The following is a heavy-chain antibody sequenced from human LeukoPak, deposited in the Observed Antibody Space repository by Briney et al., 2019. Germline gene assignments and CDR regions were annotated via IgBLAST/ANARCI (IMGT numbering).Heavy chain of an antibody. CDR3: AREHSAYDYIRPASYYYYGMDV. D-gene: IGHD5-12*01. V-gene: IGHV1-69*13. CDR2: IIPIFGTA. Sequence: GASVKVSCKASGGTFSSYAISWVRQAPGQGLEWMGGIIPIFGTANYAQKFQGRVTITADESTSTAYMELSSLRSEDTAVYYCAREHSAYDYIRPASYYYYGMDVWGQGTTVTVSS. CDR1: GGTFSSYA. J-gene: IGHJ6*02.